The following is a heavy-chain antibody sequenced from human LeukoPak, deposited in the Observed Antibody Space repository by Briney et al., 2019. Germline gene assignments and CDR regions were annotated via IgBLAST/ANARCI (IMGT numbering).Heavy chain of an antibody. J-gene: IGHJ4*02. CDR1: RYTFTTYY. D-gene: IGHD3-10*01. Sequence: ASVKVSCKASRYTFTTYYIHWVRQAPGQGLEWVGVIYPTGGGTTYAQKFQDRVTMTRDTSTSIVYMELSSLRSEDTAVYYCARDRSGTYDYWGQGTLVTVSS. CDR2: IYPTGGGT. V-gene: IGHV1-46*01. CDR3: ARDRSGTYDY.